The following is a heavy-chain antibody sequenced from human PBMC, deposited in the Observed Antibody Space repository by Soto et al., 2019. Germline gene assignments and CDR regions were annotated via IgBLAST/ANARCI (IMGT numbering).Heavy chain of an antibody. D-gene: IGHD2-8*01. V-gene: IGHV3-21*01. CDR3: ARGRTFI. CDR1: GFTFNTYA. CDR2: ISSSSGVI. Sequence: PGGSLRLSCAASGFTFNTYAMNWVRQAPGKGLEWVSFISSSSGVIYYADSVKGRFTISRDNTKNSLYLQMNNLRAGDTAMYYCARGRTFIWGQGTMVTVSS. J-gene: IGHJ3*02.